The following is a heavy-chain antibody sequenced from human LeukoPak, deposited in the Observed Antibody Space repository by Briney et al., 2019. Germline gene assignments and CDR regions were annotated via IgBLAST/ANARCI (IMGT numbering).Heavy chain of an antibody. Sequence: PGGSLRLSCAASGFTFSSYAMHWVRQAPGKGLEWVAVISYDGSNKYYADSVKGRFTISRDNSKNTLYLQMNSLRAEDTAVYYCARVNSGSLYFDYWGQGTLVTVSS. CDR3: ARVNSGSLYFDY. D-gene: IGHD1-26*01. V-gene: IGHV3-30-3*01. CDR1: GFTFSSYA. J-gene: IGHJ4*02. CDR2: ISYDGSNK.